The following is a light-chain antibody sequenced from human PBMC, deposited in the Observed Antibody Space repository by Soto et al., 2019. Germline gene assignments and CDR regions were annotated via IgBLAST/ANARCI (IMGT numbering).Light chain of an antibody. CDR3: QQYNNWPIT. J-gene: IGKJ5*01. V-gene: IGKV3-15*01. Sequence: VLTQSPGTLSLSPGEIATLSCRANQNIISNLAWYQQKPGQAPRLLIYGASTRATGVPARFSGSGSGTEFTLTISSLQSEDFEVYYCQQYNNWPITFGQGTRLEIK. CDR1: QNIISN. CDR2: GAS.